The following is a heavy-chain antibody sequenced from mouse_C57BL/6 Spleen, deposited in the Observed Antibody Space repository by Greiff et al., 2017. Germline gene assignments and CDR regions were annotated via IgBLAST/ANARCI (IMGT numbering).Heavy chain of an antibody. V-gene: IGHV1-4*01. CDR2: INPSSGYT. CDR1: GYTFTSYT. J-gene: IGHJ2*01. CDR3: ARSYDYLFDY. Sequence: VQLQQSGAELARPGASVKMSCKASGYTFTSYTMHWVNQRPGQGLEWIGYINPSSGYTKYNQTLKDKATLTADKSSSTAYMQLSSLTSVDSAVYYCARSYDYLFDYWGQGTTLTVSS. D-gene: IGHD2-4*01.